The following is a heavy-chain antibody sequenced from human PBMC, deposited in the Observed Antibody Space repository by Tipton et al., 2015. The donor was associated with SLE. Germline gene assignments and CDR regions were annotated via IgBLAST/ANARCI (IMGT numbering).Heavy chain of an antibody. CDR2: INHSGST. CDR1: GGSFSGYY. CDR3: ARDPDQGYFDY. Sequence: TLSLTCAVYGGSFSGYYWSWIRQPPGKGLEWIGEINHSGSTNYNPSLKSRVTISVDTSKNQFSLKLSSVTAADTAVYYCARDPDQGYFDYWGQGTLVTVSS. J-gene: IGHJ4*02. V-gene: IGHV4-34*01.